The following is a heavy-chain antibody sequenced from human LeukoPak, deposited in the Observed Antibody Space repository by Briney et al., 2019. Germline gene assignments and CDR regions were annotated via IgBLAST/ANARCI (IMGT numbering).Heavy chain of an antibody. D-gene: IGHD1-26*01. CDR1: GFTVSGNY. J-gene: IGHJ5*02. CDR2: IYYNGDI. V-gene: IGHV3-53*01. Sequence: GGSLRLSCAASGFTVSGNYMTWVRQAAGKGLEWVSHIYYNGDIYYADSVKGRFTISRDSSKNTLYLQMNSLRAEDTAVYYCAREVGPNWFDPWGQGTLVTVSS. CDR3: AREVGPNWFDP.